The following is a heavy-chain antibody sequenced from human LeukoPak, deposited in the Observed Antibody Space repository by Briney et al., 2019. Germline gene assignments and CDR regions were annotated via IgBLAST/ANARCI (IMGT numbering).Heavy chain of an antibody. J-gene: IGHJ6*03. CDR2: ISSSSYI. CDR3: ARDKYCSGGSCYSDYMDV. Sequence: PGGSLRLSCTVSGFTVSSNSMSWVRQAPGKGLEWVSSISSSSYIYYADSVKGRFTISRDNAKNSLYLQMNSLRAEDTAVYYCARDKYCSGGSCYSDYMDVWGKGTTVTVSS. CDR1: GFTVSSNS. D-gene: IGHD2-15*01. V-gene: IGHV3-69-1*01.